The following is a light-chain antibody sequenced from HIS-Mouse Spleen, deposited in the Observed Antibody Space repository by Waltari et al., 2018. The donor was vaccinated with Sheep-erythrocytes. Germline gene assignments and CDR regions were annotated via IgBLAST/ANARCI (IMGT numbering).Light chain of an antibody. CDR2: EGS. CDR1: SSDVGSYTL. Sequence: QSALTQPRSVSGSPGQSVPISCTGTSSDVGSYTLVSWYQQHPGKAPKLMIYEGSKRPSGVSNRFSGSKSGNTASLTISGLQAEDEADYYCCSYAGSSTPWVFGGGTKLTVL. CDR3: CSYAGSSTPWV. J-gene: IGLJ3*02. V-gene: IGLV2-23*01.